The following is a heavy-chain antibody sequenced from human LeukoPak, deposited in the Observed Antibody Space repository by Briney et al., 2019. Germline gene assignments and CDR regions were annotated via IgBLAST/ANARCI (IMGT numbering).Heavy chain of an antibody. CDR2: MNPNSGNT. D-gene: IGHD3-10*01. V-gene: IGHV1-8*01. Sequence: ASVKVSCKASGYTFTSYDINWVRQATGQGLEWMGWMNPNSGNTGYAQKFQGRVTMTRNTSISTAYMELSSLRSEDTAVYYCARGELLWFGEQNNWFDPWGQGTLVTVSS. J-gene: IGHJ5*02. CDR3: ARGELLWFGEQNNWFDP. CDR1: GYTFTSYD.